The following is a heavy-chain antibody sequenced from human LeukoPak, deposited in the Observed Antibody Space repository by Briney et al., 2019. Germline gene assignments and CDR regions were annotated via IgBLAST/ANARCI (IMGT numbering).Heavy chain of an antibody. J-gene: IGHJ4*02. Sequence: SVKVSCKASGGTFSSYAISWVRQAPGQGLEWTGRIIPILGIANYAQKFQGRVTITADKSTSTAYMELSSLRSEDTAVYYCARVSGSKSNYDYWGQGTLVTVSS. CDR3: ARVSGSKSNYDY. CDR1: GGTFSSYA. D-gene: IGHD1-26*01. V-gene: IGHV1-69*04. CDR2: IIPILGIA.